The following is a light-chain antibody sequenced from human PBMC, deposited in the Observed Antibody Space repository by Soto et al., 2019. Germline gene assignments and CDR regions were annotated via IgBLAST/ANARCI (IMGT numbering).Light chain of an antibody. V-gene: IGLV2-23*01. Sequence: QSVLTRPASVSGSPGQSITISCTGASSDVGSYNLVSWYQQHPGQAPKLVISEGSKRPSGVSNRFSGSKSGNTASLTISGLQAEDEADYYCCSYAGSSTLWVFGGGTKVTVL. J-gene: IGLJ3*02. CDR1: SSDVGSYNL. CDR2: EGS. CDR3: CSYAGSSTLWV.